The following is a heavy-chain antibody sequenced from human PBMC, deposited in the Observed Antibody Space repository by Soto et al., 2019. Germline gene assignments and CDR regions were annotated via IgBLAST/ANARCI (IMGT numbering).Heavy chain of an antibody. Sequence: SETLSLTCTVSGGSISSYYWSWIRQPPGKGLEWIGYIYYSGSTNYNPSLKSRVTISVDTSKNQFSLKLSSVTAADTAVYYCASGFGEFYFDYWGQGTLVTGSS. CDR2: IYYSGST. CDR1: GGSISSYY. D-gene: IGHD3-10*01. V-gene: IGHV4-59*01. CDR3: ASGFGEFYFDY. J-gene: IGHJ4*02.